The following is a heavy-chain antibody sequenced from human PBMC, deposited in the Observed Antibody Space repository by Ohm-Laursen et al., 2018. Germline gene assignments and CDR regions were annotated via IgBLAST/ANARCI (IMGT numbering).Heavy chain of an antibody. CDR2: IFYNGGT. CDR1: GGSVSSGSYY. CDR3: AGRGY. V-gene: IGHV4-61*01. J-gene: IGHJ4*02. Sequence: TLSLTCAVSGGSVSSGSYYWSWIRQPPGKELEWIGYIFYNGGTNYNPSLESRLTISVDTSKNQFSLKLSSVTAADTAVYYCAGRGYWGQGTLVTVSS.